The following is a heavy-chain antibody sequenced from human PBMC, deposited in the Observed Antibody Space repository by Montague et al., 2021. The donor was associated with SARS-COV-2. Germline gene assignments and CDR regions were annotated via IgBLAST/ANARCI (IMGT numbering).Heavy chain of an antibody. Sequence: SETLSLTYTVSGDSISGFYWNWIRQPPGKGLEWIGKIYYSGITNYNPSLKSRVTISVDTSKNQFSLKLISVTAADTALYYCARGVVAAPDTSDYWGQGTLVTVSS. J-gene: IGHJ4*02. CDR2: IYYSGIT. V-gene: IGHV4-59*13. CDR3: ARGVVAAPDTSDY. D-gene: IGHD6-13*01. CDR1: GDSISGFY.